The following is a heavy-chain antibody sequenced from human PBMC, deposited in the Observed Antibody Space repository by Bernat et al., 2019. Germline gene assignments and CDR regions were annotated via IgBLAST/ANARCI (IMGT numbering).Heavy chain of an antibody. CDR3: ARDGTVADITGGH. J-gene: IGHJ4*02. V-gene: IGHV1-18*01. D-gene: IGHD6-19*01. CDR1: GYTFTSYG. Sequence: QVQLVQSGAEVKKPGASVKVSCKASGYTFTSYGINWVRQAPGQGLEWMGWISPYNGYTHSDQNLQGRVPLTTDTRTSTAYMELGSLRSDDTAVYYCARDGTVADITGGHGGQGTQAPVPS. CDR2: ISPYNGYT.